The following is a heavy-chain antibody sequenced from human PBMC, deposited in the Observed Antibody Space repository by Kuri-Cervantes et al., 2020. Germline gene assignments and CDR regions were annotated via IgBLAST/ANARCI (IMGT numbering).Heavy chain of an antibody. J-gene: IGHJ6*02. CDR1: GFTFSGSA. V-gene: IGHV3-73*01. Sequence: GGSLRLSCAASGFTFSGSAMHWVRQASGKGLEWVGRIRSKANSYATAYAASVKGRFTISRDDSKNTAYLQMNSLRAEDTAVYYCAKGREYYDFLTGYSLSAIYGMDVWGQGTTVTVSS. CDR2: IRSKANSYAT. CDR3: AKGREYYDFLTGYSLSAIYGMDV. D-gene: IGHD3-9*01.